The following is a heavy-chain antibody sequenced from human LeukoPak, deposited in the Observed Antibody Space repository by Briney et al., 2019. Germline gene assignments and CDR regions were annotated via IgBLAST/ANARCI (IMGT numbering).Heavy chain of an antibody. Sequence: GGSLRLSCAASGFTFSNAWMSWVRQAPGKGLEWVGRIKSKTDGGTTDYAAPVKGRFTISRDDSKNTLYLQMNSLKTEDTAVYYCTTDPRYVLLWFGFQHWGQGTLVTVSS. J-gene: IGHJ1*01. CDR3: TTDPRYVLLWFGFQH. CDR1: GFTFSNAW. CDR2: IKSKTDGGTT. V-gene: IGHV3-15*01. D-gene: IGHD3-10*01.